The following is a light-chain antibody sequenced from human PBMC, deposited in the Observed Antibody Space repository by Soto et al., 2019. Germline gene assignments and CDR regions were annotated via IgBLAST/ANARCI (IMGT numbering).Light chain of an antibody. J-gene: IGKJ1*01. CDR3: LQERGYPRT. CDR2: AAS. V-gene: IGKV1-6*02. Sequence: IQMTPAPSSLSASVGVTVAISGRAIQDIRNELGWYQQKPGPATKFLLYAASSLHSGVPSRLSGSGSGTDFTHTISGLQPEDFATYYCLQERGYPRTFGQGTKVDIK. CDR1: QDIRNE.